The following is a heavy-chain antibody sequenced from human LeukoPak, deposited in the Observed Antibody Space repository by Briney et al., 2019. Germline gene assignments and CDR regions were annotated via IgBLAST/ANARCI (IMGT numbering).Heavy chain of an antibody. CDR1: GYIFTGYD. Sequence: ASVKVSCKASGYIFTGYDIHWLRQAPGQGLEWMGRINPNTGGTDYAQKFQGRVTMTRDTSLSTADMELRRLGSDDTAVYYCARSVSGDRPMDYWGQGTLVTVSS. D-gene: IGHD3-22*01. CDR3: ARSVSGDRPMDY. CDR2: INPNTGGT. V-gene: IGHV1-2*06. J-gene: IGHJ4*02.